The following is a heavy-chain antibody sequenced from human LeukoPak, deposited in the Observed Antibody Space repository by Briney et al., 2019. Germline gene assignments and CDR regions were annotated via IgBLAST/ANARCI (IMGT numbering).Heavy chain of an antibody. CDR2: IYYSGTT. Sequence: SETLSLTCTVSGGSISSYYWSWIRQPPGKGLEWIGYIYYSGTTNYNPSLKSRVTISVDTSKNQFSLKLSSVTAADTAVYYCARDSSGLNWFDPWGQGTLVTVSS. D-gene: IGHD6-19*01. J-gene: IGHJ5*02. V-gene: IGHV4-59*01. CDR1: GGSISSYY. CDR3: ARDSSGLNWFDP.